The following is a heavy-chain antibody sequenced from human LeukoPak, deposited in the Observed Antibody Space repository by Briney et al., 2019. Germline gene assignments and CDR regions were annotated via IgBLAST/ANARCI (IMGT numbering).Heavy chain of an antibody. D-gene: IGHD6-19*01. CDR2: INAGNGNT. J-gene: IGHJ5*02. V-gene: IGHV1-3*01. CDR3: ARVGDSSGWYLKENWFDP. CDR1: GYTFTSYA. Sequence: ASVKVSCKASGYTFTSYAMHWVRQAPGQRLEWMGWINAGNGNTKYSQKFQGRVTITRDTSASTAYMELSSLRSEDTAVYYCARVGDSSGWYLKENWFDPWGQGTLVTVSS.